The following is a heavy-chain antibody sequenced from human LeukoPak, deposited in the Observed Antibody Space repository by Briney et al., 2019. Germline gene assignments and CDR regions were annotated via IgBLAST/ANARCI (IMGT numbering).Heavy chain of an antibody. V-gene: IGHV4-31*03. D-gene: IGHD3-22*01. J-gene: IGHJ4*02. CDR2: IYYTGRT. CDR3: AREVYDSSGFDRYYFDY. Sequence: SQTLSLTCTVSGGSISSGGYYWNWIRQHPTEGLEWIGHIYYTGRTTYNPSVKSRVTISADTSKNQFSLKLNSVTAADTAVYYCAREVYDSSGFDRYYFDYWGQGTLVTVSS. CDR1: GGSISSGGYY.